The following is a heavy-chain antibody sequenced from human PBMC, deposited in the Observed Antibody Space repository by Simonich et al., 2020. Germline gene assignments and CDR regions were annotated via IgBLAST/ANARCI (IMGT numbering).Heavy chain of an antibody. CDR1: GFTFSSYW. Sequence: EVQLVESGGGLVHPGGSLRLSCAASGFTFSSYWMSWVRQAPGKGLEWVANIKQEGSEKYYVDSVKGRFTISRDNAKNSLYLQMNSLRAEDTAVYYCARDGLGTAYYYYMDVWGKGTTVTVSS. V-gene: IGHV3-7*01. J-gene: IGHJ6*03. CDR2: IKQEGSEK. D-gene: IGHD7-27*01. CDR3: ARDGLGTAYYYYMDV.